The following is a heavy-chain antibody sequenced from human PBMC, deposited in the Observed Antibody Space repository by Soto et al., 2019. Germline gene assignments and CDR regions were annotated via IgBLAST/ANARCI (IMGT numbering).Heavy chain of an antibody. CDR2: VYHSGST. CDR1: GDSISSTFW. J-gene: IGHJ5*02. V-gene: IGHV4-4*02. CDR3: AKNAFCVRSSCSSIYGFGP. D-gene: IGHD2-21*01. Sequence: SETLSLTCRVSGDSISSTFWWTWVRQPPGKGLEWIGEVYHSGSTRYNPSLKGRVTISVDKPNNQFSLKLTSMTGADTAVYYCAKNAFCVRSSCSSIYGFGPWSQGFLVTVSS.